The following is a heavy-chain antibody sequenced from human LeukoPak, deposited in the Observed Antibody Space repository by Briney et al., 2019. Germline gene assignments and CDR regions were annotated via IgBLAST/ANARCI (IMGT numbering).Heavy chain of an antibody. Sequence: GGSLRLSCAASGFTFSSYAMHWVRQAPGKGLEWVAVISYDGSNKYYADSVKGRFTISRDNSKNTLYLQMNSLRAEDTAVYYCARYLGSSWSHWGQGTLVTVSS. D-gene: IGHD6-13*01. CDR1: GFTFSSYA. CDR2: ISYDGSNK. V-gene: IGHV3-30-3*01. J-gene: IGHJ4*02. CDR3: ARYLGSSWSH.